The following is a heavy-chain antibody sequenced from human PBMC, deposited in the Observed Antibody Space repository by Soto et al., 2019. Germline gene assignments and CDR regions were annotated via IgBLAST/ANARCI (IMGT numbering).Heavy chain of an antibody. D-gene: IGHD2-15*01. Sequence: GASVKVSCKASGYTFTGYYMHWVRQAPGQGLEWMGWINPNSGGTNYAQKFQGRVTMTRDTSISTAYMELSRLRSDDTAVYYCARNGMVTEYYYYGMDVWGQGTKVTVSS. CDR2: INPNSGGT. CDR1: GYTFTGYY. V-gene: IGHV1-2*02. CDR3: ARNGMVTEYYYYGMDV. J-gene: IGHJ6*02.